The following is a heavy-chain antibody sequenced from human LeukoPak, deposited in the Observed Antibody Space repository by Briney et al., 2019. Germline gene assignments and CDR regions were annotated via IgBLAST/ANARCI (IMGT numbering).Heavy chain of an antibody. J-gene: IGHJ4*02. CDR2: INHSGST. D-gene: IGHD5-18*01. V-gene: IGHV4-34*01. Sequence: SETLSLTCAVYGGSFSGYYWSWIRQPPGKGLEWIGEINHSGSTNYNPSLKSRVTISVDTSKNQFSLKLSSVTAADTAVYYCATQNGIQPWPWGSHYFDYWGQGTLVTVSS. CDR1: GGSFSGYY. CDR3: ATQNGIQPWPWGSHYFDY.